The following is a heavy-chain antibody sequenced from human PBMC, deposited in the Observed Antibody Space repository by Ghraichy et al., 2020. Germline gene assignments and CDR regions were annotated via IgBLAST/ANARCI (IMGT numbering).Heavy chain of an antibody. J-gene: IGHJ4*02. Sequence: SETLSLTCAVYGGSFSGYYWSWIRQPPGKGLEWIGEINHSGSTNYNPSLKSRVTISVDTSKNQFSLKLRSVTAADTAVYYCARSSGWYGVAYWGQGTLVTVSS. V-gene: IGHV4-34*01. D-gene: IGHD6-19*01. CDR2: INHSGST. CDR3: ARSSGWYGVAY. CDR1: GGSFSGYY.